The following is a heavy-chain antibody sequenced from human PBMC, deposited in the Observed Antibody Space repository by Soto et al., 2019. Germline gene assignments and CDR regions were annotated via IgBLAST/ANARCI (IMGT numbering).Heavy chain of an antibody. J-gene: IGHJ4*02. CDR1: GGSISSSSYY. Sequence: QLQLQESGPGLVKPSETLSLTCTVSGGSISSSSYYWGWIRQPPGKGLEWIGSIYYSGSTYYNPSLKSRVTISVDTSKNQFSLKLSSVTAADTAVYYCARQSSGYYPNGLVSDYWGQGTLVTVSS. V-gene: IGHV4-39*01. CDR2: IYYSGST. D-gene: IGHD3-22*01. CDR3: ARQSSGYYPNGLVSDY.